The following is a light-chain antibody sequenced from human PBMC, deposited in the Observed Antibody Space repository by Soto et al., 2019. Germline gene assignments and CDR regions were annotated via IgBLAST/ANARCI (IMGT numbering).Light chain of an antibody. CDR3: QKYNSPPRT. J-gene: IGKJ1*01. Sequence: DIQMTQSPPSLSASGGDRVTITCRASQGISNYLAWYQQKPGELPKLVIYAASILQTGVPSRFSGSGSGTDFSLTISSLQPEDVATYFCQKYNSPPRTFGQGTKVDIK. V-gene: IGKV1-27*01. CDR2: AAS. CDR1: QGISNY.